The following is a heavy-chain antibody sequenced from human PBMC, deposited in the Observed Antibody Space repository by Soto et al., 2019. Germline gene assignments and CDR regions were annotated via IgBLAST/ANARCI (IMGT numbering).Heavy chain of an antibody. J-gene: IGHJ4*02. D-gene: IGHD2-15*01. Sequence: SETLSLTCAVYGGSFSGYYWSWIRQPPGKGLEWIGEINHSGSTNYNPSLKSRVTISVDTSKNQFSLKLSSVTAADTAVYYCARHQRALAATHYWGQGTLVTVSS. V-gene: IGHV4-34*01. CDR3: ARHQRALAATHY. CDR1: GGSFSGYY. CDR2: INHSGST.